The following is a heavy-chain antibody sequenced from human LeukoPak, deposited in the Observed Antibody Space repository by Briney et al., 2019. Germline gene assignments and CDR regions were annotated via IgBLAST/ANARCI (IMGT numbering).Heavy chain of an antibody. CDR3: AKDLRVIVVTYYMDV. V-gene: IGHV3-23*01. CDR1: GFTFNSYA. Sequence: PGGSLRLSCAASGFTFNSYAMTWVRQAPGKGLEWVSSISGNGGSTYYTDSVKGRFTISRGNSKNTLYLQMNSLRAEDTAAYYCAKDLRVIVVTYYMDVWGKGTTVTVSS. D-gene: IGHD2-2*01. J-gene: IGHJ6*03. CDR2: ISGNGGST.